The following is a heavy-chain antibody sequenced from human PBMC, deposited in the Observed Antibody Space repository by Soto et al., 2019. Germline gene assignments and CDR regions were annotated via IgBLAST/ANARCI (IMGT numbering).Heavy chain of an antibody. CDR1: AISFNTYG. Sequence: PGGFLRLSCAASAISFNTYGVTWVRQAPGKGLEWVSTVTVTGGSTYYADSVKGRFTISRDRSNYTVSLLLSSLRVEDTAIYYCAGQRSPEGWFDPWGQGTLVTVSS. V-gene: IGHV3-23*01. CDR2: VTVTGGST. CDR3: AGQRSPEGWFDP. J-gene: IGHJ5*02. D-gene: IGHD3-10*01.